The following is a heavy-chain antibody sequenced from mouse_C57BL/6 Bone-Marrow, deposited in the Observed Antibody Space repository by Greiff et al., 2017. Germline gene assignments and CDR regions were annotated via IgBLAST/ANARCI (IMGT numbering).Heavy chain of an antibody. CDR1: GFSFNTYA. D-gene: IGHD1-1*01. CDR3: VRQGGLYGGWFAY. CDR2: IRSKSNNYAT. V-gene: IGHV10-1*01. J-gene: IGHJ3*01. Sequence: VQLVESGGGLVQPKGSLKLSCAASGFSFNTYAMNWVRQAPGKGLEWVARIRSKSNNYATYYADSVKDRFTISRDDSESMLYLQMNNLKTEDTAMYYCVRQGGLYGGWFAYWGQGTLVTVSA.